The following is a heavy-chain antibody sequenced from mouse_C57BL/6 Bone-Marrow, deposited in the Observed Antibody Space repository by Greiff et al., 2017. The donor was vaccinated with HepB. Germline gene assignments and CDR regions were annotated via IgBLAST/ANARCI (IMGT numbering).Heavy chain of an antibody. Sequence: DVKLVESGGGLVKPGGSLKLSCAASGFTFSSYAMSWVRQTPEKRLEWVATISDGGSYTYYPDNVKGRFTISRDNAKNNLYLQMSHLKSEDTAMYYCARDLDYYSNSWFAYWGQGTLVTVSA. J-gene: IGHJ3*01. D-gene: IGHD2-5*01. CDR1: GFTFSSYA. CDR2: ISDGGSYT. V-gene: IGHV5-4*01. CDR3: ARDLDYYSNSWFAY.